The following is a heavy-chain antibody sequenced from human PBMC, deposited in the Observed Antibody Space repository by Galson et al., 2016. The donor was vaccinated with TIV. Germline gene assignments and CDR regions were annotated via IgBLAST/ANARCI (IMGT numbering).Heavy chain of an antibody. D-gene: IGHD3-16*01. J-gene: IGHJ6*02. CDR1: GGSISSGGYY. CDR2: IFYTGNT. V-gene: IGHV4-31*03. CDR3: ARDGGTYVGMDV. Sequence: LSLTCTVSGGSISSGGYYWSWIRQHPGKGLEWIGYIFYTGNTYYNPSLKSRVTISVDTSKNHFSLKLSSVTAADTTVYYCARDGGTYVGMDVWGQGTTVTVSS.